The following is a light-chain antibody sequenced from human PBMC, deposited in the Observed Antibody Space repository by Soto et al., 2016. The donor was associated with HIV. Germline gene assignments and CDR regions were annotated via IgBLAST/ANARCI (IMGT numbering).Light chain of an antibody. V-gene: IGLV3-21*03. Sequence: SYVLTQPPSVSVTPGKTASITCGGNNIGGKSVHWYQQRPGQAPALVVFDDSDRPSGIPERFSGSKSGNTATLSISRVEAGDEADYFCQVWDGASDHVVFGGGTRLAVL. CDR2: DDS. CDR3: QVWDGASDHVV. CDR1: NIGGKS. J-gene: IGLJ3*02.